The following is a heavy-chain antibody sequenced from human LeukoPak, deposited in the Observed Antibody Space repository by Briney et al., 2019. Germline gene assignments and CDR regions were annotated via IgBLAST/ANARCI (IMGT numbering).Heavy chain of an antibody. CDR3: ARRRSTIAAAAVDWYFDL. CDR1: GGSISSYY. CDR2: IYYSGST. Sequence: PSETLSLTCTVSGGSISSYYWSWIRQPPGKGLEWIGYIYYSGSTNYNPSLKSRVTISVDTSKNQFSLKLSSVTAADTAVYYCARRRSTIAAAAVDWYFDLWGRGTLVTVSS. D-gene: IGHD6-13*01. J-gene: IGHJ2*01. V-gene: IGHV4-59*08.